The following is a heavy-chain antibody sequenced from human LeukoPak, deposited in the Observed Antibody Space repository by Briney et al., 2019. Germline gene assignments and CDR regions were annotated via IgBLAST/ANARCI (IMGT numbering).Heavy chain of an antibody. J-gene: IGHJ4*02. Sequence: PSETLSLTCAVYGGSFSGYYWSWIRQPPGKGLEWIGEINHSGSTNYNPSLKSRVTISVDTSKNQFSLKLSSVTAADTAVYYCARHNNPVVPAAIRDYWGQGTLVTVSS. V-gene: IGHV4-34*01. D-gene: IGHD2-2*02. CDR3: ARHNNPVVPAAIRDY. CDR1: GGSFSGYY. CDR2: INHSGST.